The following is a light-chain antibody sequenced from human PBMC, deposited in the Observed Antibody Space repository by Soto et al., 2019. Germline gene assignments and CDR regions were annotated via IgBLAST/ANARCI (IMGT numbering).Light chain of an antibody. CDR1: QGIRND. J-gene: IGKJ4*01. CDR2: AAS. V-gene: IGKV1-6*01. Sequence: AIQMTQSPSSLSASVGDRFTITCRASQGIRNDLGWYQQKPGKAPKLLIYAASSLQSGVPSRFSGSGPGTDFTLTISSLQPEDFATYYCLQYYNYPRPLGGVTKV. CDR3: LQYYNYPRP.